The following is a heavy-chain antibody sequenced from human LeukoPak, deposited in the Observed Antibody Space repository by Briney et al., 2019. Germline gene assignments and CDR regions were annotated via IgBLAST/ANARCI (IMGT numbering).Heavy chain of an antibody. Sequence: SETLSLTYTVSGGSISSYYWSWIRQPPGKGLEWIGYIYYSGSTNYNPSLKSRVTISVDTSKNQFSLKLSSVTAADTAAYYCARGDPGRGWFDPWGQGTLVTVSS. CDR3: ARGDPGRGWFDP. D-gene: IGHD1-1*01. J-gene: IGHJ5*02. CDR1: GGSISSYY. V-gene: IGHV4-59*01. CDR2: IYYSGST.